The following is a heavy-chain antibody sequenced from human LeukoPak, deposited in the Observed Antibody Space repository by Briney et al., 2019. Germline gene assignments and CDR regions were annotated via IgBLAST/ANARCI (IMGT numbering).Heavy chain of an antibody. D-gene: IGHD2-21*02. CDR3: ARRGGDGWSLAYYYYYMDV. Sequence: ASVKVSCKVSGYTLTELSMHWVRQAPGEGLEWMGGFDPEDGETIYAQKFQGRVTMTEDTSTDTAYMELSSLRSEDTAVYYCARRGGDGWSLAYYYYYMDVWGKGTTVTISS. CDR1: GYTLTELS. CDR2: FDPEDGET. V-gene: IGHV1-24*01. J-gene: IGHJ6*03.